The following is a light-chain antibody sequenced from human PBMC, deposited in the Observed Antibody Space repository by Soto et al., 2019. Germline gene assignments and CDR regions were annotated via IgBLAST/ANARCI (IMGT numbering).Light chain of an antibody. V-gene: IGKV1-39*01. J-gene: IGKJ1*01. CDR2: KAS. CDR1: QSISSY. Sequence: DIQMTQSPSSLSTSVGDRVTITCRASQSISSYLNWYQQKPGKAPKLLIYKASSLESGVPSRFSGSGSGTDFTLTISCLQSEDFATYYCQQYYSYPWTFGQGTKVDIK. CDR3: QQYYSYPWT.